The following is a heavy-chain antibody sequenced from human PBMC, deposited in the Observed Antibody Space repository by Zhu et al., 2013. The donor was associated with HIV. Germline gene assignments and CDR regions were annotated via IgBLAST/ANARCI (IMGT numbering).Heavy chain of an antibody. CDR3: ARRGYSYAFFDS. J-gene: IGHJ4*02. D-gene: IGHD5-18*01. CDR2: LLHGST. CDR1: WLHQYLL. V-gene: IGHV4-59*08. Sequence: QVQLQDGPRTGEAFGDPVPHLHCLWWLHQYLLLELDPAAPREGTGVDWVYLLHGSTNYNPSLKSRVTISVDTSKNQFSLKLRSVTAADTAVYYCARRGYSYAFFDSWGQGTLVTVSS.